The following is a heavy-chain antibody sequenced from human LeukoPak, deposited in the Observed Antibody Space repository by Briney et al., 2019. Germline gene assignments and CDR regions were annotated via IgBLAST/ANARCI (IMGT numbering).Heavy chain of an antibody. CDR3: ARGVSDSSTRYFDL. CDR1: GFTFIGYA. D-gene: IGHD3-22*01. Sequence: GGSLRLSCAASGFTFIGYAMSWVRQAPGKGLEWVSTISGSGGITYYADSVKGRFTISRDNSKNTVYLQMNSLRVEDTAVYYCARGVSDSSTRYFDLWGRGTLVTVSS. V-gene: IGHV3-23*01. J-gene: IGHJ2*01. CDR2: ISGSGGIT.